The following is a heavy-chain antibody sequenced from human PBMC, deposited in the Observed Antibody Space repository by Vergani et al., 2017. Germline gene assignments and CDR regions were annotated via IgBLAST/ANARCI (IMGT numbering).Heavy chain of an antibody. CDR1: GFTFSSYS. Sequence: EVQLVESGGGLVQPGGSLRLSCAASGFTFSSYSMNWVRQAPGKGLEWVSYISSSSSTIYYADSVKGRFTISRDNAKNSLYLHMNSLRDEDTAVYYCARDDPYYYYYGMDVWGQGTTVTFSS. CDR2: ISSSSSTI. J-gene: IGHJ6*02. CDR3: ARDDPYYYYYGMDV. V-gene: IGHV3-48*02.